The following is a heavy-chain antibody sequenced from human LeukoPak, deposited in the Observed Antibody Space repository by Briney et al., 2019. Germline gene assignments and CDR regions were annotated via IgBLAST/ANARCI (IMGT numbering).Heavy chain of an antibody. D-gene: IGHD5-18*01. J-gene: IGHJ4*02. V-gene: IGHV3-53*01. CDR1: GFTVSSNY. Sequence: GGSLRLSCAASGFTVSSNYMSWVRQAPGKRLEWVSVIYSGGSTYYADSVKGRFTISRDNSKNTLYLQMNSLRAEDTAVYYCARVVVDTAMAFDYWGQGTLVTVSS. CDR3: ARVVVDTAMAFDY. CDR2: IYSGGST.